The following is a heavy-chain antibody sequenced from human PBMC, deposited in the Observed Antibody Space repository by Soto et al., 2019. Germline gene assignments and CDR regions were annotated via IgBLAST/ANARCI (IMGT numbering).Heavy chain of an antibody. CDR2: INHSGST. CDR3: ARELVMYSSGWYVNYYYYGMDV. J-gene: IGHJ6*02. V-gene: IGHV4-34*01. D-gene: IGHD6-19*01. Sequence: LSLTCAVYGGSFSGYYWSWIRQPPGKGLEWIGEINHSGSTNYNPSLKSRVTISVDTSKNQFSLKLSSVTAADTAVYYCARELVMYSSGWYVNYYYYGMDVWGQGTTVTVS. CDR1: GGSFSGYY.